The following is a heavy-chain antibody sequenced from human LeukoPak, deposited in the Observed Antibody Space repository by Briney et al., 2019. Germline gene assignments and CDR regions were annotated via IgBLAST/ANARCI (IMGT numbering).Heavy chain of an antibody. CDR2: IYSGGGT. D-gene: IGHD6-19*01. Sequence: PGGSLRLSCAASGFTVSSNYMSWVRQAPGKGLEWVSVIYSGGGTYYADSVKGRFTISRDNSKNTLYLQMNSLRAEDTAVYYCARAGSGWYFDYWGQGTLVTVSS. V-gene: IGHV3-53*01. CDR1: GFTVSSNY. J-gene: IGHJ4*02. CDR3: ARAGSGWYFDY.